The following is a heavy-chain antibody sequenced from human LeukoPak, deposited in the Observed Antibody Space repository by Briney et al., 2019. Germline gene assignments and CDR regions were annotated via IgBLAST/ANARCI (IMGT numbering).Heavy chain of an antibody. Sequence: GASVRVSCRASGYTFTIYGITWVRLAPGQGLEWMGWISAYNGNTNYTQMFQGRVIMTTDTSTNTAYMELRSLRADDTAMYYCARDPSYDSSGYPNWFDPWGQGTLVTVSS. CDR1: GYTFTIYG. CDR2: ISAYNGNT. J-gene: IGHJ5*02. V-gene: IGHV1-18*01. D-gene: IGHD3-22*01. CDR3: ARDPSYDSSGYPNWFDP.